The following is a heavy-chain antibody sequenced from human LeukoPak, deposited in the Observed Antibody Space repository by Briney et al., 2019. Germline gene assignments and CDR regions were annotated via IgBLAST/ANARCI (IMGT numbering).Heavy chain of an antibody. J-gene: IGHJ6*04. CDR1: GGSISSYY. Sequence: SETLSLTCTVSGGSISSYYWSWIRQPPGKGLEWIGYIYYSGSTNYNPSLKSRVTISVDTSKNQFSLKLSSVTAADTAVYYCAREVAVGCKRGAFHYYYGMDGWGKGTTVTVSS. V-gene: IGHV4-59*01. CDR3: AREVAVGCKRGAFHYYYGMDG. D-gene: IGHD6-19*01. CDR2: IYYSGST.